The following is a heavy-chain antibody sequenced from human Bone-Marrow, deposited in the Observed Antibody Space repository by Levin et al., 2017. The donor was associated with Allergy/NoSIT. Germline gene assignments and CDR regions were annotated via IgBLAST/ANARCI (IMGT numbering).Heavy chain of an antibody. CDR3: AKLAARNNWFDP. J-gene: IGHJ5*02. V-gene: IGHV3-23*01. CDR1: GFTFSSYA. Sequence: PGESLKISCAASGFTFSSYAMSWVRQAPGKGLEWVSAISGSGGSTYYADSVKGRFTISRDNSKNTLYLQMNSLRAEDTAVYYCAKLAARNNWFDPWGQGTLVTVSS. D-gene: IGHD6-13*01. CDR2: ISGSGGST.